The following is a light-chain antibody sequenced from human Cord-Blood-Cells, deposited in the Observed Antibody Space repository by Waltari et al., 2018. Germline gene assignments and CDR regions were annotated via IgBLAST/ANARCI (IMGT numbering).Light chain of an antibody. J-gene: IGKJ2*01. Sequence: DIQMTQSPSSLSASVGDRVTITCQASQEIVNYLNWYQQKPGKAPKLLIYDASNLETGVPSRCSGSGSGTDFTFTISSLQPEDIATYYCQQYDNLPMYTFGQGTKLEIK. V-gene: IGKV1-33*01. CDR1: QEIVNY. CDR2: DAS. CDR3: QQYDNLPMYT.